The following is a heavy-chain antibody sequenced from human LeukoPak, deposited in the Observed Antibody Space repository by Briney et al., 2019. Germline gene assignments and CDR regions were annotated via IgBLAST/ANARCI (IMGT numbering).Heavy chain of an antibody. CDR2: ISGNDDGT. J-gene: IGHJ4*02. V-gene: IGHV3-23*01. Sequence: GGSLRLSCTASGFTFSTCGMTWVRQAPGKGLEWVSSISGNDDGTYYADSVKGRFTISRDNSKNTLYLQMNSLRAEDTAIYYCARCRTTVTAMPGYWGQGTLVTVSS. CDR3: ARCRTTVTAMPGY. D-gene: IGHD4-17*01. CDR1: GFTFSTCG.